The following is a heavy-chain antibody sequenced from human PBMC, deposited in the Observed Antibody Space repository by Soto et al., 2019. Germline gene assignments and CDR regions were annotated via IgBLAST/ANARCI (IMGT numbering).Heavy chain of an antibody. V-gene: IGHV1-46*01. CDR2: INPSGGST. CDR3: AREKDSSGYYYYGMDV. D-gene: IGHD3-22*01. CDR1: GYTFTSYY. J-gene: IGHJ6*02. Sequence: ASVKVSCKASGYTFTSYYMHWVRQAPGQGLEWMGIINPSGGSTSYAQKFQGRVTMTRDTSTSTVYMELSSLRSEDTAVYYCAREKDSSGYYYYGMDVWGQGTTVTVSS.